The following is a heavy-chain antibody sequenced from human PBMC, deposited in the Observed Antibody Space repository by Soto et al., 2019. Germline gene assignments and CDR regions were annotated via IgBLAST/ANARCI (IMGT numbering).Heavy chain of an antibody. CDR2: IYHSGST. CDR1: GYSISSGYY. J-gene: IGHJ3*02. CDR3: ARDWPSPPGQHDFDI. V-gene: IGHV4-38-2*02. Sequence: SETLSLTCAGSGYSISSGYYWGWIRQPPGKGLEWIGSIYHSGSTYYNPSLKSRVTISVDTSKNQFSLKLSSVTAADTAVYYCARDWPSPPGQHDFDIWGQGTMVTVSS. D-gene: IGHD2-2*01.